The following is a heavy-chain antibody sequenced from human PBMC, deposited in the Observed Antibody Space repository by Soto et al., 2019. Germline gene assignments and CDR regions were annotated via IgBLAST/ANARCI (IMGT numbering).Heavy chain of an antibody. D-gene: IGHD6-19*01. V-gene: IGHV3-30*18. CDR2: ISYDGSNK. J-gene: IGHJ3*02. Sequence: QVQLVESGGGVVQPGRSLRLSCAASGFTFSSYGMHWAPKAPGKGREGVAVISYDGSNKYYADSVKGRFTISRDNSKNTLYLQMNSLRAEDTAVYYCAKTGEQWLVRDAFDIWGQGTMVTVSS. CDR1: GFTFSSYG. CDR3: AKTGEQWLVRDAFDI.